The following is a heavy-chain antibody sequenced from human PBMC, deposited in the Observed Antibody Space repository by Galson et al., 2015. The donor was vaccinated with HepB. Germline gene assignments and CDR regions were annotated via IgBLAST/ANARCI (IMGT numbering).Heavy chain of an antibody. V-gene: IGHV1-69*13. CDR3: VRDNMGRIVAAVPNWFDP. J-gene: IGHJ5*02. Sequence: SVKVSCKASGGTFSSYGISWVRQAPGQGLEWMGGIIPTFGIANYAQKFQGRVTITADESTSTAYMELSSLRSEDTAVYYCVRDNMGRIVAAVPNWFDPWGQGTLVTVSS. CDR2: IIPTFGIA. CDR1: GGTFSSYG. D-gene: IGHD6-13*01.